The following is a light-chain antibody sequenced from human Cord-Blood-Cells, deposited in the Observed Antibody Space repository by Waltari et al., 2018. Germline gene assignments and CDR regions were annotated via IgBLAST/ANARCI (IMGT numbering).Light chain of an antibody. J-gene: IGLJ2*01. CDR2: DVS. V-gene: IGLV2-11*01. CDR1: SSDVGGYNS. CDR3: CSYAGSYTV. Sequence: QSALTQPRSVSGSPGQSVTISCPGTSSDVGGYNSVSSYHQHPGKAPKLMIYDVSKRPSGVPDRFSGSKSGNTASLTISGLQAEDEADYYCCSYAGSYTVFGGGTKLTVL.